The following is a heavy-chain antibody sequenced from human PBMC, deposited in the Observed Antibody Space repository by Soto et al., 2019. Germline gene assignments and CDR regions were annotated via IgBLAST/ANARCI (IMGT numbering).Heavy chain of an antibody. Sequence: ESGGGLVQPGGSLRLSCAASGFTFSSYAMSWVRQAPGKGLEWVSLISGSGGSTYYADSVKGRFTISRDNSQNTLYLQMNSLRAEDTAVHFCAKDRLSSGSYYGFDYWGQGTLVTVSS. J-gene: IGHJ4*02. V-gene: IGHV3-23*01. CDR1: GFTFSSYA. D-gene: IGHD3-22*01. CDR3: AKDRLSSGSYYGFDY. CDR2: ISGSGGST.